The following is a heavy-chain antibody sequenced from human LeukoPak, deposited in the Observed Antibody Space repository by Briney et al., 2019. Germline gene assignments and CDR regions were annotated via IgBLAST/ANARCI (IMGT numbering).Heavy chain of an antibody. CDR2: ISSSSSTI. Sequence: GGSLRLSCAASGFTFSSYSMNWVRQAPGKGLEWVSYISSSSSTIYYADSVKGRFTISRDNAKNSLYLQMNSLRAEDTAVYYCARDRGSSSWYGLSAFDIWGQGTMVTVSS. J-gene: IGHJ3*02. D-gene: IGHD6-13*01. V-gene: IGHV3-48*01. CDR1: GFTFSSYS. CDR3: ARDRGSSSWYGLSAFDI.